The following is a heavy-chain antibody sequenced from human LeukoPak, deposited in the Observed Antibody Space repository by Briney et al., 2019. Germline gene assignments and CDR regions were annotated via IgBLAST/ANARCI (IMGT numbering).Heavy chain of an antibody. CDR2: IRYDGSNK. J-gene: IGHJ5*02. D-gene: IGHD3-10*01. Sequence: GGSLRLSCAASGFTFSSYGMHWVRQAPGKGLEWVAFIRYDGSNKYYADSVKGRFTISRDNSKNTLYLQMNSLRDEDTAVYYCAKDYSKTSYYGSGTYYRPNWFDPWGQGTLVTVSS. V-gene: IGHV3-30*02. CDR1: GFTFSSYG. CDR3: AKDYSKTSYYGSGTYYRPNWFDP.